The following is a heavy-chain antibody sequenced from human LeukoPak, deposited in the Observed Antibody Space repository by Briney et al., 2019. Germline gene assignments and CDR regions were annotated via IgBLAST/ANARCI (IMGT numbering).Heavy chain of an antibody. CDR2: ISSSGSTI. J-gene: IGHJ4*02. CDR1: GFTVSSNY. Sequence: GGSLRLSCAASGFTVSSNYMSWVRQAPGKGLEWVSYISSSGSTIYYADSVKGRFTISRDNAKNSLYLQMNSLRAEDTAVYYCAREDCSSTSCYDYWGQGTLVTVSS. D-gene: IGHD2-2*01. CDR3: AREDCSSTSCYDY. V-gene: IGHV3-11*01.